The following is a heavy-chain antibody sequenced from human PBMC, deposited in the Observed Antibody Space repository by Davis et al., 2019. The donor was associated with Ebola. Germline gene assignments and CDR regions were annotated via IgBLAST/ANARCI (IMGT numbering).Heavy chain of an antibody. V-gene: IGHV3-48*02. D-gene: IGHD6-13*01. CDR2: ISGSGGST. J-gene: IGHJ6*02. Sequence: GGSLRLSCAASGFTFSSYAMHWVRQAPGKGLEWVSAISGSGGSTYYADSVKGRFTISRDNAKNSLYLQMNSLRDEDTAVYYCARGDRSSWYYYYYYGMDVWGQGTTVTVSS. CDR1: GFTFSSYA. CDR3: ARGDRSSWYYYYYYGMDV.